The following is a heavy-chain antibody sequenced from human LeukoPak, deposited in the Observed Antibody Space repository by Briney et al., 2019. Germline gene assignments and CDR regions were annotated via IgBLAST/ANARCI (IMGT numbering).Heavy chain of an antibody. D-gene: IGHD6-13*01. V-gene: IGHV1-2*02. Sequence: ASVKVSCKASGYTFTGYYMHWVRQAPGQGLEWMGWINPNSGGTNHAQKFQGRVTMTRDTSISTAYMELSRLRSDDTAVYYCARRFRIAAVGALDPWGQGTLVTVSS. J-gene: IGHJ5*02. CDR1: GYTFTGYY. CDR2: INPNSGGT. CDR3: ARRFRIAAVGALDP.